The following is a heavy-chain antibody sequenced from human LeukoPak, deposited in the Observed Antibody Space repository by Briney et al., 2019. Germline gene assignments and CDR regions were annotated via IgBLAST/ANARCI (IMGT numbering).Heavy chain of an antibody. CDR1: GFTFSSYE. V-gene: IGHV3-48*03. Sequence: GGSLRLSCAASGFTFSSYEMNWVRQAPGKGLEWVSYISSSGSTIYYADSVKGRFTISRDNSRNTVYLQMNSLRAEDTAVYYCAKDRMGATAPKAYFDYWGQGTLVTVSS. CDR3: AKDRMGATAPKAYFDY. J-gene: IGHJ4*02. CDR2: ISSSGSTI. D-gene: IGHD1-26*01.